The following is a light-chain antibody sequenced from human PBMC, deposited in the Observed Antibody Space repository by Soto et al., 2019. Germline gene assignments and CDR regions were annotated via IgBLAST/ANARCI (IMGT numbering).Light chain of an antibody. Sequence: EIVLTQSPGTLSLSPGERATLSCRASQSVSSSYLAWYQQKPGQTPRLLIYGASSRATGIPDRFSGSGSGTDFTLTISRLEPVDFAVYYCQQYGSSPQTFGQWTKLEIK. CDR1: QSVSSSY. J-gene: IGKJ2*01. V-gene: IGKV3-20*01. CDR3: QQYGSSPQT. CDR2: GAS.